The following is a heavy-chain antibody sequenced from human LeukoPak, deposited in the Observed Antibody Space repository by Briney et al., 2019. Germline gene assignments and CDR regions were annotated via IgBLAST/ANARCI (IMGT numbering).Heavy chain of an antibody. Sequence: GGSLRLSCEASGFTFRTYGMTWVRPAPGKGLGWVSGITGSSTWTYYADSVKGRFTISRDNSKNTLHLQMDSLRAEDTAIYYCARELVSLGTGYFDLWGRGTLVTVSS. CDR1: GFTFRTYG. CDR2: ITGSSTWT. D-gene: IGHD7-27*01. CDR3: ARELVSLGTGYFDL. J-gene: IGHJ2*01. V-gene: IGHV3-23*01.